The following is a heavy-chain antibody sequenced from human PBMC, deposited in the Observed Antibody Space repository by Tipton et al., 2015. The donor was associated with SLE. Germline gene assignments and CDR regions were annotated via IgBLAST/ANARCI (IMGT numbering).Heavy chain of an antibody. CDR2: IYYSGST. V-gene: IGHV4-39*01. D-gene: IGHD3-22*01. CDR3: ASLPYYYDSSDVY. Sequence: TLSLTCTVSGGSISSSSYYWGWIRQPPGKGLEWIGSIYYSGSTYYNPSLKSRVTISVDTSKNQFSLKLSSVTAADTAVYYCASLPYYYDSSDVYWGQGTLVTVSS. J-gene: IGHJ4*02. CDR1: GGSISSSSYY.